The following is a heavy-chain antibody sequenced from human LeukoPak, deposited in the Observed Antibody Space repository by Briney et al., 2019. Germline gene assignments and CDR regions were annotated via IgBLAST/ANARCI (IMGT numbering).Heavy chain of an antibody. Sequence: PSETLSLTCTVSGGSISSYYWSWIRQPPGKGLEWIGYIYYSGGTNYNPSLKSRVTISVDTSKNQFSLKLSSVTAADTAVYYCASRGATTHADYYGMDVWGQGTTVAVSS. CDR3: ASRGATTHADYYGMDV. CDR2: IYYSGGT. V-gene: IGHV4-59*01. CDR1: GGSISSYY. J-gene: IGHJ6*02. D-gene: IGHD1-26*01.